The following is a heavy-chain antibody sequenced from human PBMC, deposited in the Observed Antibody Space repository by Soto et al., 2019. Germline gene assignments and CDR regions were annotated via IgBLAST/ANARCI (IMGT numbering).Heavy chain of an antibody. CDR3: ARFECLTGYYNDY. Sequence: QVQLVQSGAEVKKPGSSVKVSCKASGGTFSSYTISWVRQAPGQGLEWMGRIIPILGIANYAQKFQGRVTITADKSTSTAYMELSSLRSEDTAVYYCARFECLTGYYNDYWGQGTLVTVSS. J-gene: IGHJ4*02. D-gene: IGHD3-9*01. CDR1: GGTFSSYT. CDR2: IIPILGIA. V-gene: IGHV1-69*02.